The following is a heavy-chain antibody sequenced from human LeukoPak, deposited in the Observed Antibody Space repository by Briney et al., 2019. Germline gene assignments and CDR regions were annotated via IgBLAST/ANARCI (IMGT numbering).Heavy chain of an antibody. CDR2: ISGSGGGST. J-gene: IGHJ4*02. CDR1: GFTFSSYA. D-gene: IGHD1-26*01. Sequence: PGGSLRLSCAASGFTFSSYAMSWVRQAPGKGLEWVSAISGSGGGSTYYADSVKGRFTISRDNSKNTLYLQMNSLRAEDMAVYYCAKEPYSGSQLLDYWGQGTLVTVSS. V-gene: IGHV3-23*01. CDR3: AKEPYSGSQLLDY.